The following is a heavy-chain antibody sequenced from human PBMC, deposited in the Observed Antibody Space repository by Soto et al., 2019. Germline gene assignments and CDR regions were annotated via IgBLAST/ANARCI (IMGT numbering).Heavy chain of an antibody. J-gene: IGHJ4*02. CDR1: GGSISSSY. CDR2: IYDSGST. CDR3: VRRPENYAMSH. D-gene: IGHD3-16*01. V-gene: IGHV4-59*08. Sequence: SETLSLTCTVSGGSISSSYWSWIRQPPGKGLEWIGYIYDSGSTYYNSSLKSRVTMSVDTSKNQFSLKLNSVTAADAAVYFCVRRPENYAMSHLGQGTLVTVSS.